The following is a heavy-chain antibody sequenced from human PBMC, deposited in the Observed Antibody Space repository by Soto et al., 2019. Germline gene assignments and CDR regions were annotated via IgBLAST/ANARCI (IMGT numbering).Heavy chain of an antibody. CDR2: IKSKIDGGTI. Sequence: GGSLRLSCVASGFTFSDAWMNWVRQAPGKGLEWIGRIKSKIDGGTIDYHAPVKGRFTVSRDDSRNTLYLQMNNLKTEDTALYYCSAQTYFATSGYYSAFDFGGQGTPVTVSS. J-gene: IGHJ4*02. V-gene: IGHV3-15*01. CDR1: GFTFSDAW. CDR3: SAQTYFATSGYYSAFDF. D-gene: IGHD3-22*01.